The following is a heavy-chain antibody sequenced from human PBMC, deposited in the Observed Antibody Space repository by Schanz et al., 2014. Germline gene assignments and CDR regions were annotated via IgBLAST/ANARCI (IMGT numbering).Heavy chain of an antibody. Sequence: EVHLLDSGGGLVQPGGSLRLSCAASGFTFSTSAMSWVRQAPGKGLEWVSAISGSGGNTYYADSVKGRFTISRDNSKNTVYIQMNSLRAEDTAVYYCARGGPAYYFDDWGQGTLVTVSS. V-gene: IGHV3-23*01. CDR2: ISGSGGNT. J-gene: IGHJ4*02. CDR1: GFTFSTSA. CDR3: ARGGPAYYFDD.